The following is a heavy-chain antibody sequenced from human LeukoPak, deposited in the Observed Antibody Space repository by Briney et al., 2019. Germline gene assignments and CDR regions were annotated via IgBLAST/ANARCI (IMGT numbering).Heavy chain of an antibody. D-gene: IGHD3-10*01. CDR2: ISSGGNT. Sequence: GGSLRLSSAASGFTVSNNYMSWVRQAPGKGLEWVSVISSGGNTYYADSVKGRFTISRDNSKNTLYLQMNSLRAEDTAVYYCARLGGITMIRGVIKGYYGMDVWGQGTTVTVSS. V-gene: IGHV3-53*01. CDR1: GFTVSNNY. CDR3: ARLGGITMIRGVIKGYYGMDV. J-gene: IGHJ6*02.